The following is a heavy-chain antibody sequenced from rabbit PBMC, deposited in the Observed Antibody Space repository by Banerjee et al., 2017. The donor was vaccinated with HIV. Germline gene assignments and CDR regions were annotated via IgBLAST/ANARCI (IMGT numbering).Heavy chain of an antibody. CDR3: ARGNSYDDSGGRKYFKL. CDR1: GFSFSSYW. CDR2: IDAGSGSA. J-gene: IGHJ4*01. Sequence: QSLEESGGDLVKPGASLTLTCTASGFSFSSYWMNWVRQAPGKGLEWIGCIDAGSGSAYYASWAKGRFTISKTSSTTVTLQMTSLTAADTATYFCARGNSYDDSGGRKYFKLWGPGTLVTVS. V-gene: IGHV1S40*01. D-gene: IGHD2-1*01.